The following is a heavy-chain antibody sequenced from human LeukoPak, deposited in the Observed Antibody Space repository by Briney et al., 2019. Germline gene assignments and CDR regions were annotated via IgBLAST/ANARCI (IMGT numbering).Heavy chain of an antibody. CDR1: GGSFSGYY. CDR3: ARLGRQLPYYYYYYMDV. Sequence: SETLSLTRAVYGGSFSGYYWSWIRQPPGKGLEWIGEINHSGSTNYNPSLKSRVTISVDTSKNQFSLKLSSVTAADTAVYYCARLGRQLPYYYYYYMDVWGKGTTVTISS. D-gene: IGHD2-2*01. CDR2: INHSGST. V-gene: IGHV4-34*01. J-gene: IGHJ6*03.